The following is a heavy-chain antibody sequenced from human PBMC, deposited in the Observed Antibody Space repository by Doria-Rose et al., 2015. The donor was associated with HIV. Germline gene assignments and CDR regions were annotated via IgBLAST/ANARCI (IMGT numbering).Heavy chain of an antibody. CDR1: GFTFSSYG. CDR2: VRYDGSNK. J-gene: IGHJ6*02. CDR3: AKDRGVNMLPHYYYYYGMDV. V-gene: IGHV3-30*02. Sequence: GVVQPGGSLRLSCAASGFTFSSYGMHWVRQAPGKGLEWVAFVRYDGSNKYYADSVKGRFTISRDNSKNTLYLQMNSLRAEDTAVYYCAKDRGVNMLPHYYYYYGMDVWGQGTTVTVSS. D-gene: IGHD3-16*01.